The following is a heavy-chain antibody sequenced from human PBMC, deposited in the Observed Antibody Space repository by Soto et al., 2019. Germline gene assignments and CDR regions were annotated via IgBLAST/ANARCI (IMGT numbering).Heavy chain of an antibody. J-gene: IGHJ6*02. CDR3: ARDEDSYYYGMDV. CDR2: IIPILGIA. Sequence: QVQLVQSGAEVKKPGSSVKVSCKASGGTFSSYTISWVRQAPGQGLEWMGRIIPILGIANYAQKFQGRVTXPXDXXTSTAYMELSSLRSEDTAVYYCARDEDSYYYGMDVWGQGTTVTVSS. CDR1: GGTFSSYT. V-gene: IGHV1-69*08.